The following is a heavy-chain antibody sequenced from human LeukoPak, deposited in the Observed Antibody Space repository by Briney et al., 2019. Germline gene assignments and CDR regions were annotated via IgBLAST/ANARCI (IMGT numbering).Heavy chain of an antibody. J-gene: IGHJ4*02. CDR2: ISWNSGSI. V-gene: IGHV3-9*01. CDR3: AKDPTAGTTGNYYFDY. Sequence: SGGSLKLSCAASGFTFDDYAMHWVRQAPGKGLEWVSGISWNSGSIGYADSVKGRFTISRDNAKNSLYLQMNSLRAEDTALYYCAKDPTAGTTGNYYFDYWGQGTLVTVSS. D-gene: IGHD4-17*01. CDR1: GFTFDDYA.